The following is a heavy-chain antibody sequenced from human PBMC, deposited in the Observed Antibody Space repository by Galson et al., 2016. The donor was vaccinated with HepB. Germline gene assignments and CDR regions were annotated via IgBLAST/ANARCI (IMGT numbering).Heavy chain of an antibody. D-gene: IGHD2/OR15-2a*01. CDR3: ARQYWGGPSDY. CDR1: GVSISSSDW. CDR2: IFHTGRV. Sequence: ETLSLTCAVSGVSISSSDWWSWVRQPPGQGLEWIGQIFHTGRVNYTPSLASRVTISIDTSNNHFSLRLTSVTAADTALYYCARQYWGGPSDYWGQGTLVVVSS. J-gene: IGHJ4*02. V-gene: IGHV4-4*02.